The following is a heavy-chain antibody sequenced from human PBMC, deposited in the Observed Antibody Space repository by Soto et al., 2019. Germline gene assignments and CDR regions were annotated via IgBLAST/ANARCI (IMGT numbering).Heavy chain of an antibody. D-gene: IGHD3-16*01. CDR1: GFTFSSFG. CDR2: ISYDGSDK. CDR3: AKTSGYDYVWGSSGLDP. V-gene: IGHV3-30*18. Sequence: QVQLVESGGGVVQPGRSLRLSCAASGFTFSSFGMHWVRQAPDKGLQWVAVISYDGSDKYYADSVKGRFTISRDDSTNTMYLHMNSLRLEDTAVYYCAKTSGYDYVWGSSGLDPWGQGTLVTVSS. J-gene: IGHJ5*02.